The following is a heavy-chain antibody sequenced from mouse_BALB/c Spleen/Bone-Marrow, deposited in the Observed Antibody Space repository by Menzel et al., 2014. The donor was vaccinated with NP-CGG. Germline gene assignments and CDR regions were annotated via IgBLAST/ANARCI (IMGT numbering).Heavy chain of an antibody. CDR2: IDPANGNT. V-gene: IGHV14-3*02. J-gene: IGHJ4*01. CDR1: GFNIKDTY. Sequence: VQLQQSGTELVKPGASVKLPCTASGFNIKDTYMHWVKQRPEQGLEWIGRIDPANGNTRYDPKFQGKATITADTSSNTAYLQLTSLTSEDTAVYYCARAYYYGSSYYVMDYWGQGTSVTVSS. D-gene: IGHD1-1*01. CDR3: ARAYYYGSSYYVMDY.